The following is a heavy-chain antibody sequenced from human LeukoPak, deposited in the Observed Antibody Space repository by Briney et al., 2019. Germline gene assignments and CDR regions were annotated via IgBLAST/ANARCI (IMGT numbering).Heavy chain of an antibody. V-gene: IGHV3-30*18. CDR2: ISYDGSNE. CDR3: AKGYYDSNGNYYYFDY. CDR1: GFTFRYYG. J-gene: IGHJ4*02. D-gene: IGHD3-22*01. Sequence: PGGSLRLSCAASGFTFRYYGINWVRQTPGKGLEWVALISYDGSNEYYADSVKGRFTISRDNSKNTLYLQMNTLRAEDTAVYYCAKGYYDSNGNYYYFDYWGQGTLVTVSS.